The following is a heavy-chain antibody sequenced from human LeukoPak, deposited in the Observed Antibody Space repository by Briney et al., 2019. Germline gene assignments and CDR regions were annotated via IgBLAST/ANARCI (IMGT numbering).Heavy chain of an antibody. CDR3: ARAPAGVIAAAATPRFDY. CDR2: IDAGNGNT. J-gene: IGHJ4*02. V-gene: IGHV1-3*01. D-gene: IGHD6-13*01. CDR1: GYTFTSYA. Sequence: ASVKVSCKASGYTFTSYAMHWVRQAPGQRLEWMGWIDAGNGNTKYSQKFQGRVTITRDTSASTAYMELSSLRSEDTAVYYCARAPAGVIAAAATPRFDYWGQGTLVTVSS.